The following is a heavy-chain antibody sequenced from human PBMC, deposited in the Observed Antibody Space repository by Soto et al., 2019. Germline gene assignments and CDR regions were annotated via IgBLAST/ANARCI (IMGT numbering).Heavy chain of an antibody. CDR2: IYYSGST. CDR1: GGSISSSSYY. Sequence: QLQLQESGPGLVKPSETLSLTCTVSGGSISSSSYYWGWIRQPPGKGLEWIGSIYYSGSTYYNPSLKSRVTISVDTSKNQFSLKLSSVTAADTAVYYCARMVVVPAAMISYWGRGTLVTVSS. CDR3: ARMVVVPAAMISY. J-gene: IGHJ4*02. V-gene: IGHV4-39*01. D-gene: IGHD2-2*01.